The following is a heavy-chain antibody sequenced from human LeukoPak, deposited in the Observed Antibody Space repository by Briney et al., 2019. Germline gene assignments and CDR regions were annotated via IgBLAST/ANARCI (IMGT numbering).Heavy chain of an antibody. CDR3: ASRGYSGYTDY. Sequence: PSETLSLTCTVSGGSISSSSYYWGWIRQPPGKGLEWIGSIYYSGSTYHNPSLKSRVTISVDTSKNQFSLKLSSVTAADTAVYYCASRGYSGYTDYWGQGTLVTVSS. CDR2: IYYSGST. J-gene: IGHJ4*02. V-gene: IGHV4-39*01. CDR1: GGSISSSSYY. D-gene: IGHD5-12*01.